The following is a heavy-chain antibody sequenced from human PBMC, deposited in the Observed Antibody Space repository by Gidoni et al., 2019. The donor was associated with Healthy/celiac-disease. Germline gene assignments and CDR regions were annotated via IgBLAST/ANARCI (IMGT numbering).Heavy chain of an antibody. Sequence: EVQLVESGGGLVQPGGSLRLSCAASGFTVSSYEMNWVRQAPGKGLEWVSYISSSGSTIYYADSVKGRFTISRDNAKNSLYLQMNSLRAEDTAVYYCARDRGGYYGSGSDFDYWGQGTLVTVSS. CDR3: ARDRGGYYGSGSDFDY. CDR2: ISSSGSTI. V-gene: IGHV3-48*03. CDR1: GFTVSSYE. J-gene: IGHJ4*02. D-gene: IGHD3-10*01.